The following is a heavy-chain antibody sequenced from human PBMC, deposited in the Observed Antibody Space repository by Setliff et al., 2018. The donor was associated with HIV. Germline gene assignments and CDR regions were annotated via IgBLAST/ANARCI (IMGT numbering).Heavy chain of an antibody. CDR3: ARVASGYDYGWLDP. V-gene: IGHV3-48*04. J-gene: IGHJ5*02. D-gene: IGHD5-12*01. CDR1: GFTFSSYS. CDR2: NGIINGAK. Sequence: PGGSLRLSCAASGFTFSSYSMNWVRQAPGKGLEWISYNGIINGAKHYADSVKGRFTVSRDNAKNTLYLQMNSLRAEDTAVYYCARVASGYDYGWLDPWGQGTLVTVSS.